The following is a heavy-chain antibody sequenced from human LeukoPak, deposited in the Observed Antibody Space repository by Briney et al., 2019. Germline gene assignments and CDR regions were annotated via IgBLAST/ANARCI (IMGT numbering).Heavy chain of an antibody. Sequence: GASVKVSCKASGYTFTGYYMHWVRQAPGQGLEWMGWINPNSGGTNYAQKFQGRVTMTRDTSISAAYMELSRLRSDDTAVYYCARDSGYGGNSIDYWGQGTLVTVCS. D-gene: IGHD4-23*01. CDR3: ARDSGYGGNSIDY. V-gene: IGHV1-2*02. CDR1: GYTFTGYY. J-gene: IGHJ4*02. CDR2: INPNSGGT.